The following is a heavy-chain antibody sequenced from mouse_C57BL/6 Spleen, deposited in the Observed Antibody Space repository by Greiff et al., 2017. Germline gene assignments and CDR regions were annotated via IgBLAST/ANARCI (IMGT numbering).Heavy chain of an antibody. J-gene: IGHJ3*01. CDR2: IDPENGDT. CDR1: GFNIKDDY. V-gene: IGHV14-4*01. CDR3: TTRFTTVVAPPY. Sequence: EVQRVESGAELVRPGASVKLSCTASGFNIKDDYMHWVKQRPEQGLEWIGWIDPENGDTEYASKFQGKATITADTSSNTAYLQLSSLTSEDTAVYYCTTRFTTVVAPPYWGQGTLVTVSA. D-gene: IGHD1-1*01.